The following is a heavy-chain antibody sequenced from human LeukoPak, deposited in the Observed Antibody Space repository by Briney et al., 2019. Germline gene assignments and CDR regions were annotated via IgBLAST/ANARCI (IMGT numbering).Heavy chain of an antibody. J-gene: IGHJ6*02. V-gene: IGHV3-53*03. Sequence: PGGSLRLSCAASGFSVINNYVTWAPQPPGKGLEWVSVIYTGDRADYSDSVKGRFTLSRDNFKNTLYLQMNNLRAEDSAVYFCATDRVPHYGMHVWGQGTTVTVSS. CDR2: IYTGDRA. CDR3: ATDRVPHYGMHV. D-gene: IGHD3-10*01. CDR1: GFSVINNY.